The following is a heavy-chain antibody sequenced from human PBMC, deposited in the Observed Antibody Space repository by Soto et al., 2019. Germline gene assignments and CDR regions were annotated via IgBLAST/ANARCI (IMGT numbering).Heavy chain of an antibody. CDR2: IKTDGSDT. J-gene: IGHJ4*02. V-gene: IGHV3-74*03. Sequence: GGSLRLSCAASGFTFRNYWMHWVRQVPGKGLVWVAYIKTDGSDTTYADSVKGRFTISRDNAKNTLSLEMNSLRVEDTGVYYCARDPEDTTPLDFWGQGVLVTVSS. CDR1: GFTFRNYW. CDR3: ARDPEDTTPLDF.